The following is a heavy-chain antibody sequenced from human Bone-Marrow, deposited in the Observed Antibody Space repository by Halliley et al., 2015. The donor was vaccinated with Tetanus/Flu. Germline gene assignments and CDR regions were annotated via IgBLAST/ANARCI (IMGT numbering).Heavy chain of an antibody. CDR3: VRVAYGANYLDF. J-gene: IGHJ4*02. D-gene: IGHD4-17*01. V-gene: IGHV1-18*01. Sequence: LEWMGWISLYNGDTKYAQKLQARVPMTTDTSTNTAYMELRSLISGDTALYYCVRVAYGANYLDFWGPGTPVTVSS. CDR2: ISLYNGDT.